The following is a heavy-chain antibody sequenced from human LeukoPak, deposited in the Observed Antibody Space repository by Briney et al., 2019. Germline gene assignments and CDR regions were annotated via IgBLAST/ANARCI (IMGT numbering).Heavy chain of an antibody. CDR2: IYTSGST. J-gene: IGHJ6*03. V-gene: IGHV4-4*07. Sequence: SETLSLTCTVSGGSISSYYWSWIRQPAGKGLEWIGRIYTSGSTNYNPSLKSRVTISVDKSKNQFSLKLSSVTAADTAVCYCARALIYGSGSKEYYYYYMDVWGKGTTVTVSS. D-gene: IGHD3-10*01. CDR3: ARALIYGSGSKEYYYYYMDV. CDR1: GGSISSYY.